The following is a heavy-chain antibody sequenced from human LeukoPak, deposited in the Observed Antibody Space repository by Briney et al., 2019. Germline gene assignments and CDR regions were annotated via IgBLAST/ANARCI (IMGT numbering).Heavy chain of an antibody. Sequence: SQALSLTCTVSGDSISSGNYFWAWIRQPAGKGLEWIGRIHSDGLANYKPSLRSRVTISVDTSNNQFSLKVKSVTAADTATYYCARDRQLGWFGPWGQGILVTVSS. D-gene: IGHD3-16*01. CDR3: ARDRQLGWFGP. CDR2: IHSDGLA. J-gene: IGHJ5*02. V-gene: IGHV4-61*02. CDR1: GDSISSGNYF.